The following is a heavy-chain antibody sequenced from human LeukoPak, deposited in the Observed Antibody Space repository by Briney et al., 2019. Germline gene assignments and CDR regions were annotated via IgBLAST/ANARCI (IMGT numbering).Heavy chain of an antibody. CDR2: ISGSGGST. CDR3: AKTYHAFWSGYSDY. J-gene: IGHJ4*02. Sequence: GGSLRLSCAASGFTFSSYGMSWVRQAPGKGLEWVSAISGSGGSTYYADSVKGRFTISRDNSKNTLYLQMNSLRAEDTAVYYCAKTYHAFWSGYSDYWGQGTLVTVSS. D-gene: IGHD3-3*01. V-gene: IGHV3-23*01. CDR1: GFTFSSYG.